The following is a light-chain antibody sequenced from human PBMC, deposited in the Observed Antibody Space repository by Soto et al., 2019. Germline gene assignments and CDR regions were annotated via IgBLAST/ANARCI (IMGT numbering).Light chain of an antibody. V-gene: IGKV3-15*01. Sequence: LVMTQSPATLSVSPGETATLSCRASQPISSNLAWYHQKPGQAPRLLLYGVSTRATGIPARFSGSGSETEFTLTISRLQSEDFAIYFCQQYNYWPRSFGQGTKVEVK. J-gene: IGKJ1*01. CDR1: QPISSN. CDR3: QQYNYWPRS. CDR2: GVS.